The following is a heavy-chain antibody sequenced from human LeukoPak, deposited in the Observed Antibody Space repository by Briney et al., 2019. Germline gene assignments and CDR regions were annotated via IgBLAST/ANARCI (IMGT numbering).Heavy chain of an antibody. CDR2: IIPIFGTA. J-gene: IGHJ2*01. CDR1: GGTFSSYA. Sequence: SVKVSCKASGGTFSSYAISWVRQAPGKGLEWMGGIIPIFGTANYAQKFQGRVTITTDASTSTAYMELSSLRSEDTAVYYCARARGFSGSYRPYWYFDLWGRGTLVSVSS. V-gene: IGHV1-69*05. D-gene: IGHD1-26*01. CDR3: ARARGFSGSYRPYWYFDL.